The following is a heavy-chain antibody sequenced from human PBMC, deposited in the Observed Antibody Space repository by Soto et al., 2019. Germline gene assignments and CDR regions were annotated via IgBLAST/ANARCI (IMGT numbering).Heavy chain of an antibody. CDR3: AKVLAVVVSIATHYYYYYMDV. V-gene: IGHV3-23*01. Sequence: EVLLLESGGGLVQPGGSLRLSCAASGFTFSNYAMSWVRQAPGKGLEWVSAIGTGGDITYYADSVEGRFTISRDNSQDTLYLQMNSLRAEDTAVYYCAKVLAVVVSIATHYYYYYMDVWGKGTTVTVSS. D-gene: IGHD2-15*01. CDR2: IGTGGDIT. J-gene: IGHJ6*03. CDR1: GFTFSNYA.